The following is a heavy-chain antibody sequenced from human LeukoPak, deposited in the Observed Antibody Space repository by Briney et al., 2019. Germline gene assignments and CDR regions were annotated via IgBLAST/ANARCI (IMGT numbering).Heavy chain of an antibody. J-gene: IGHJ6*02. CDR2: IYYRGST. D-gene: IGHD3-22*01. Sequence: SETLSLTCTVYSGSISNGDYYWSWIRQHPGKGLEWIGYIYYRGSTYYNPSLKSRAALSVDTSKNQFSLKLSSVTAADTAVYYCARGRIAKIVVVHSFSYGMDVWGQGTTVTVSS. CDR3: ARGRIAKIVVVHSFSYGMDV. CDR1: SGSISNGDYY. V-gene: IGHV4-31*03.